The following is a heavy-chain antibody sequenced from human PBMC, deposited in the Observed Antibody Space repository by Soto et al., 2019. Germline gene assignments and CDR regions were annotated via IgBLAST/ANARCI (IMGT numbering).Heavy chain of an antibody. D-gene: IGHD6-6*01. CDR3: CPIAARLSLYFDY. V-gene: IGHV3-21*01. CDR2: ISSSSSYI. Sequence: EVQLVESGGGLVKPGGSLRLSCAASGFTFSSYSMNWVRQAPGKGLEWVSSISSSSSYIYYADSVKGRFTISRDYAKNSLYLQMNSLRAEDTAVYYCCPIAARLSLYFDYWGQGTLVTVSS. J-gene: IGHJ4*02. CDR1: GFTFSSYS.